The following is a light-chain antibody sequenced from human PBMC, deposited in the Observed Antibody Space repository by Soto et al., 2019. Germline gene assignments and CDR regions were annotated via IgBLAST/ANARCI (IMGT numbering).Light chain of an antibody. CDR2: GTSSGTP. Sequence: EIVMTQSPATLSVSPGERATLSFRASQSVSSKYLAWYQQKPGQAPRLLIYGTSSGTPSRATGIPDRFSGSGSGTDFALTISGLEPEDFAVYYCQQYGDSPWTFGQGTKVDIK. CDR1: QSVSSKY. CDR3: QQYGDSPWT. J-gene: IGKJ1*01. V-gene: IGKV3-20*01.